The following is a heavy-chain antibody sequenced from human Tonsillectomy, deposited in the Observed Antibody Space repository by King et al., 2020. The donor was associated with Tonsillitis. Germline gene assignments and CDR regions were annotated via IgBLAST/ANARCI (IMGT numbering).Heavy chain of an antibody. V-gene: IGHV3-23*04. Sequence: VQLVESGGGLVQPGGSLRLSCAASGFTFTTYAMSWVRQAPGKGLEWVSSISDSGFTTFYADSVKGRFTISRDNSKTTLYLQINSLRAEDTALYYCAKAPTCGECLRVFDYWGQGTLFTVSS. D-gene: IGHD5/OR15-5a*01. CDR1: GFTFTTYA. CDR2: ISDSGFTT. CDR3: AKAPTCGECLRVFDY. J-gene: IGHJ4*02.